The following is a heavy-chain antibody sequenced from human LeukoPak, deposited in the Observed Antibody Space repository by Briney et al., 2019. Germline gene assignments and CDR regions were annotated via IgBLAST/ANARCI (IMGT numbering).Heavy chain of an antibody. D-gene: IGHD6-19*01. CDR1: GGSFSGYY. CDR2: INHSGST. CDR3: ARGHGIAVAGISDWFDP. V-gene: IGHV4-34*01. J-gene: IGHJ5*02. Sequence: SETLSLTCAVYGGSFSGYYWSWIRQPPGKGLEWIGEINHSGSTNYNPSLKSRVTISVDTSKSQFSLKLSSVTAADTAVYYCARGHGIAVAGISDWFDPWGQGTLVTVSS.